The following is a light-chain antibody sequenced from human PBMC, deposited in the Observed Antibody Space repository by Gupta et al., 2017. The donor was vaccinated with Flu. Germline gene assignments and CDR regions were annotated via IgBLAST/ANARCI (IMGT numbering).Light chain of an antibody. Sequence: DIQMTQSPSSLSASVGDRVTITCRASQSISSYLNWYQQKPGKAPKLLIYAASSVQSGVPSRFSGSGSGTDITLTISRRQPEDFATYYCQQRDSTPYSFGQGTKLEIK. CDR1: QSISSY. V-gene: IGKV1-39*01. CDR3: QQRDSTPYS. CDR2: AAS. J-gene: IGKJ2*03.